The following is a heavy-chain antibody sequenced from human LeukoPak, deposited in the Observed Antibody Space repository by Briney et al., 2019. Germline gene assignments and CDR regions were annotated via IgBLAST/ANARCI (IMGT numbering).Heavy chain of an antibody. CDR1: GGSISSYY. J-gene: IGHJ3*02. D-gene: IGHD2-2*01. V-gene: IGHV4-59*08. CDR3: ARKLASSTLKAGAFDI. CDR2: IYYSGST. Sequence: SETLSLTCTVSGGSISSYYWSWIRQPPGKGLEWIGYIYYSGSTYYNPSLKSRVTISVDTSKNQFSLKLSSVTAADTAVYYCARKLASSTLKAGAFDIWGQGTMVTVSS.